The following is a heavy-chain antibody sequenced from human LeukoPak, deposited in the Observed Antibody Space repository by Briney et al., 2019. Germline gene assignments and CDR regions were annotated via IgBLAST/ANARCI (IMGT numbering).Heavy chain of an antibody. CDR2: ISHTGSA. CDR1: GDPLSRHY. D-gene: IGHD2-2*01. CDR3: GTVSGTSSILY. Sequence: SETLSLTCSVSGDPLSRHYWSWIRQPPGKGLEWIGNISHTGSANYNSSLKSRVTMSLDTSKKQYSLRLTSVTAADTAVYFCGTVSGTSSILYWGQGILVTVSA. J-gene: IGHJ4*02. V-gene: IGHV4-59*11.